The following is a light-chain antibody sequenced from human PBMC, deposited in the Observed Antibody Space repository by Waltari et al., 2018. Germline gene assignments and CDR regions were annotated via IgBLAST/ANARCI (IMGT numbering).Light chain of an antibody. V-gene: IGLV3-19*01. Sequence: SSELTQDPAVSVALGQTVRITCQGDSLRSYYASWYQQKPGQAPVLVIYGKNNRPSGIPDRFSGSSSGNTASLTITGAQAEDEADYYCLLSYSGAQVFGTGTKVTVL. CDR1: SLRSYY. CDR2: GKN. J-gene: IGLJ1*01. CDR3: LLSYSGAQV.